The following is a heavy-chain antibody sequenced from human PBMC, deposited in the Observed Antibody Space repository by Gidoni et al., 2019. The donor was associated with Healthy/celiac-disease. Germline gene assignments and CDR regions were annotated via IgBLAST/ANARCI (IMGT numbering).Heavy chain of an antibody. V-gene: IGHV3-9*01. CDR1: GFPFDDYA. J-gene: IGHJ6*03. D-gene: IGHD3-10*01. CDR2: ISWNSGSR. Sequence: EVQLVESGGGLVQPGRSLSLSCAASGFPFDDYAMHWVRQSPGKGLEWGSGISWNSGSRGYADSVKGRFTISRDNAKNSLYLQMNSLRAEDTALYYCAKALAGDYYYYYYMDVWGKGTTVTVSS. CDR3: AKALAGDYYYYYYMDV.